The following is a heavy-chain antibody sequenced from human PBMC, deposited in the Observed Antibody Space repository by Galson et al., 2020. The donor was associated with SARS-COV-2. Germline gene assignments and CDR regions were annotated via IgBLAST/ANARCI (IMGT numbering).Heavy chain of an antibody. D-gene: IGHD6-6*01. CDR2: FDPEDGET. J-gene: IGHJ5*02. CDR1: GYTLTELS. CDR3: ATAPPLYSSSSGNWFDP. V-gene: IGHV1-24*01. Sequence: ASVKVSCKGSGYTLTELSMHWVRQAPGKGLEWMGGFDPEDGETIYAQKFQGRVTMTEDTSTDTAYMELSSLRSEDTAVYYCATAPPLYSSSSGNWFDPWGQGTLVTVSS.